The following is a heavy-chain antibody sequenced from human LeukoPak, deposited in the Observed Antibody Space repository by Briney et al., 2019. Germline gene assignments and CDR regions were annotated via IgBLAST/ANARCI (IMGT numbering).Heavy chain of an antibody. V-gene: IGHV1-18*01. CDR3: ARDGVVVVPAANSRTAAILDYYYYGMDV. CDR2: ISAYNCNT. J-gene: IGHJ6*02. Sequence: ASVKVSCKASGYTLTSYGISWVRQAPGQGLEGMGCISAYNCNTNYAQKLQGRVTMTTDTSTSTAYMELRRLRSDVTAVYYCARDGVVVVPAANSRTAAILDYYYYGMDVWGQGTTVTVS. CDR1: GYTLTSYG. D-gene: IGHD2-2*01.